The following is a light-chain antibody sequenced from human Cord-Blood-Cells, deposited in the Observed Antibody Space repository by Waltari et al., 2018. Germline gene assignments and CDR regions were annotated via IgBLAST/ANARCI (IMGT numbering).Light chain of an antibody. J-gene: IGKJ1*01. CDR1: QSISSY. CDR3: QQSYSTPPWT. V-gene: IGKV1-39*01. Sequence: EIQVTQSPSFLSASVGDRVTITCRASQSISSYLNWYQQKPGKAPKLLIYAASSLQSGVPSRFSGSGSGTDFTLTISSLQPEDFATYYCQQSYSTPPWTFGQGTKVEIK. CDR2: AAS.